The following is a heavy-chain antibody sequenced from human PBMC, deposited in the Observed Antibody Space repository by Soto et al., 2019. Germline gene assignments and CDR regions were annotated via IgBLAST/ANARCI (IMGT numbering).Heavy chain of an antibody. CDR3: ARDYYPKKTIFGGLTDY. J-gene: IGHJ4*02. Sequence: QVQLVQSGAEVKKPGASVKVSCKASGYTFTSYGISWVRQAPGQGLEWMGWISAYNGNTNYAQKLQGRVTMTTDTSTSTAYMELRSLRSDDTAVYSCARDYYPKKTIFGGLTDYWGQGTLVTVSS. V-gene: IGHV1-18*01. D-gene: IGHD3-3*01. CDR1: GYTFTSYG. CDR2: ISAYNGNT.